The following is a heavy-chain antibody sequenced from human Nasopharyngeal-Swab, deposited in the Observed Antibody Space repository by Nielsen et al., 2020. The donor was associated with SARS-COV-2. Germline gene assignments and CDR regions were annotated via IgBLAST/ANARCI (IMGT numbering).Heavy chain of an antibody. D-gene: IGHD6-19*01. Sequence: ASVKVSCKASGYTFTSYDINWVRQATGQGLEWMGWMNPNSGNTGYAQKFQGRVTMTRNTSISTAYMELSSLRSEDTAVYYCARDRIAVAGTNYYYYGMDVWGQGTTVTVSS. CDR2: MNPNSGNT. V-gene: IGHV1-8*01. J-gene: IGHJ6*02. CDR3: ARDRIAVAGTNYYYYGMDV. CDR1: GYTFTSYD.